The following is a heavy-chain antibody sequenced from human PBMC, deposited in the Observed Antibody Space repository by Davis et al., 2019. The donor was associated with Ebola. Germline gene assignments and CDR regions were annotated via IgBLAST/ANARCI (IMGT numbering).Heavy chain of an antibody. D-gene: IGHD4-11*01. CDR3: ARDSDDYSFDY. Sequence: GESPKISCAASGFTFSSYSMNWVRQAPGKGLEWVSYISSSSSTIYYADSVKGRFTISRDNSKNTLYLQMNSLRPEDTAVYYCARDSDDYSFDYWGQGTLVTVSS. V-gene: IGHV3-48*04. CDR2: ISSSSSTI. J-gene: IGHJ4*02. CDR1: GFTFSSYS.